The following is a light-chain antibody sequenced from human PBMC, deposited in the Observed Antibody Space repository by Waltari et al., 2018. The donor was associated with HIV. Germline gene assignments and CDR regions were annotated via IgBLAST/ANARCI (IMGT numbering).Light chain of an antibody. CDR1: RSGNTY. J-gene: IGKJ4*01. CDR2: AVS. CDR3: KQRRTWPAT. Sequence: EIVLTQSPATLSLSPGEGATLSCRVRRSGNTYLAWYQQKPGQAPRLLIHAVSNRDSGIPARFSGSGSGTDFTLRISSLEPEDFAFYYCKQRRTWPATFGGGTKVEI. V-gene: IGKV3-11*01.